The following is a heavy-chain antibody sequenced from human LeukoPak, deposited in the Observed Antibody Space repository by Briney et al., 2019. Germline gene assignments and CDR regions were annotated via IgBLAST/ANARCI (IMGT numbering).Heavy chain of an antibody. J-gene: IGHJ4*02. CDR1: GFMFSSYW. D-gene: IGHD1-26*01. Sequence: GGSLRLSCAASGFMFSSYWMSWVRQAPGKGLEWVADIKEDGSEKSYVDSVKGRFTISRDNAKNSLYLQMNSLRAEDTALYYCARDAFLVGATTFDYWGQGTLVTVSS. CDR3: ARDAFLVGATTFDY. V-gene: IGHV3-7*03. CDR2: IKEDGSEK.